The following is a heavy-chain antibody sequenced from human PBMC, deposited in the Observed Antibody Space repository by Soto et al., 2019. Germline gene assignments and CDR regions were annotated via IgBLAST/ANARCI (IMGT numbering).Heavy chain of an antibody. CDR3: EKDNSFSCSGTTCYAFYFDY. D-gene: IGHD2-2*01. Sequence: EVQLLESGGGFVPPGGSLRLSCAVSGFTFSSYAMSWVRQAPGKGLEWISYISGSGGRTYYADSVKGRFTISRDNSKNTVYLQMNSLRVEDTAVYYCEKDNSFSCSGTTCYAFYFDYWGQGTLVTVSS. CDR2: ISGSGGRT. J-gene: IGHJ4*02. CDR1: GFTFSSYA. V-gene: IGHV3-23*01.